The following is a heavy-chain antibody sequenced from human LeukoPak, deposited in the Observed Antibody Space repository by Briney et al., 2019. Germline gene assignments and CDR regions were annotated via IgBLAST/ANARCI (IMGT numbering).Heavy chain of an antibody. CDR2: INPNSGGT. CDR3: ARSRTAVAGFDY. CDR1: GYTFTGYY. J-gene: IGHJ4*02. D-gene: IGHD6-19*01. Sequence: VASVKVSCKVSGYTFTGYYMHWVRQAPGQGLEWMGRINPNSGGTNYAQKFQGRVTMTRDTSISTAYMELSRLRSDDTAVYYCARSRTAVAGFDYWGQGTLVTVSS. V-gene: IGHV1-2*06.